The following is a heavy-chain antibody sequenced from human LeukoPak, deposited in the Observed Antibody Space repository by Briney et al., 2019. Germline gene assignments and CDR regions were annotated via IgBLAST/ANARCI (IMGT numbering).Heavy chain of an antibody. Sequence: GGSLRLSCAASGLTFDESAMHWVRQAPGKGLEWVAGISWNSGSVGYADSVKGRFTISRDNAKNSLYLQMNSLRIEDTAFYYCAKRGSSWYFDYWGQGTLVTVSS. J-gene: IGHJ4*02. D-gene: IGHD6-13*01. CDR3: AKRGSSWYFDY. CDR1: GLTFDESA. V-gene: IGHV3-9*01. CDR2: ISWNSGSV.